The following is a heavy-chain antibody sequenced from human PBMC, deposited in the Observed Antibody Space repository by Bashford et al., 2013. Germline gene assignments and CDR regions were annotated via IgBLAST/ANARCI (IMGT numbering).Heavy chain of an antibody. CDR3: ARASWSGYSNYVSWVPTP. CDR1: GGSISSGSYY. CDR2: IFSNGNT. Sequence: SETLSLTCIVSGGSISSGSYYWSWIRQPAGKGLEWIGRIFSNGNTSYNPSLKSRVTMSVDTSKNQFSLKVSSVTAADTAVYYCARASWSGYSNYVSWVPTPWGQGTLGHRLL. J-gene: IGHJ4*02. V-gene: IGHV4-61*02. D-gene: IGHD4-11*01.